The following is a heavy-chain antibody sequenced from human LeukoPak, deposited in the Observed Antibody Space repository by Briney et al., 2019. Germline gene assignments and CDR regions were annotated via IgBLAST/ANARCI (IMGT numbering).Heavy chain of an antibody. CDR3: ARTSAKGYFDY. Sequence: ASVKVSCKASGYSFTSNYMHWVRQAPGQGLEWMGIINPSGGSTSYAQKFQGRVTMTRDTSTSTVYMELSSLRSEDTAVYYCARTSAKGYFDYWGQGTLVTVSS. CDR1: GYSFTSNY. J-gene: IGHJ4*02. CDR2: INPSGGST. V-gene: IGHV1-46*01.